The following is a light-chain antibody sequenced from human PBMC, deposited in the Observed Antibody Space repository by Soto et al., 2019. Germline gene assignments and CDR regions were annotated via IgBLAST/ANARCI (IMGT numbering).Light chain of an antibody. Sequence: DIQMTQSPSSLSASVGGRVTIPCRASQSISSYLNWYQQKPGKAPNLLIYAASSLQSGVPPRFSGSGSGTDFTLIISRLQPEDFATYYCQQSYNAPPTFGQGTRLEI. V-gene: IGKV1-39*01. CDR3: QQSYNAPPT. CDR1: QSISSY. J-gene: IGKJ5*01. CDR2: AAS.